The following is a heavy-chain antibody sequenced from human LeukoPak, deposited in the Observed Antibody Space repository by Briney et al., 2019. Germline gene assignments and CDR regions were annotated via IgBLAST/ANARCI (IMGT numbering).Heavy chain of an antibody. CDR1: GGSFSGYY. Sequence: SETLSLTCAVYGGSFSGYYWSWIRQPPGKGLEWIGEINHSGSTNYNPSLKSRVTISVDTSKNQFSLKLSSVTAADTAVYYCARVGRTVVTPRSPSYFQHWGQGTLVTVSS. D-gene: IGHD4-23*01. CDR2: INHSGST. CDR3: ARVGRTVVTPRSPSYFQH. V-gene: IGHV4-34*01. J-gene: IGHJ1*01.